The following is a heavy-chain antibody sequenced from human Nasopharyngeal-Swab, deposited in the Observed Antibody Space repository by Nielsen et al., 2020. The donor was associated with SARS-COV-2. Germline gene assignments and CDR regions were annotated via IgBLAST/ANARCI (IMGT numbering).Heavy chain of an antibody. V-gene: IGHV3-11*01. CDR3: ARTPQLWSLYFDY. CDR2: IETSGDTI. Sequence: WIGQPPGKGLEWVSYIETSGDTISYADSVKGRFTISRDNAKNSLYLQVDSLRAEDTAMYYCARTPQLWSLYFDYWGQGTLVTVSS. D-gene: IGHD5-18*01. J-gene: IGHJ4*02.